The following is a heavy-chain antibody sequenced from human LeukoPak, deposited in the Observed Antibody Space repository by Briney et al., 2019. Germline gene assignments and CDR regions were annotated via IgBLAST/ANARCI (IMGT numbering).Heavy chain of an antibody. V-gene: IGHV5-51*01. Sequence: GESLKISCKGSGYSFTSYWIGWVRQMPGKGLEWMGIIYPGDSDTRYSLSFQGQVTISADKSISTAYLQWSSLKASDTAMYYCARPTYCGGDCYPDWYFDLWGRGTLVTVSS. D-gene: IGHD2-21*02. CDR3: ARPTYCGGDCYPDWYFDL. CDR1: GYSFTSYW. J-gene: IGHJ2*01. CDR2: IYPGDSDT.